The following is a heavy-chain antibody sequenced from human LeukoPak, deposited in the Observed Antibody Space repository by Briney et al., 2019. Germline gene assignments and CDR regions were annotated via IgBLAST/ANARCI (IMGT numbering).Heavy chain of an antibody. D-gene: IGHD3-10*01. CDR1: GFTSTDYA. CDR3: AREQWFVNSYYFDY. J-gene: IGHJ4*02. CDR2: ISAGSPSS. V-gene: IGHV3-23*01. Sequence: RGSLRLSCVPSGFTSTDYAVSWVRHAPEEGLEWVSAISAGSPSSYYADSVKGRFTISRDNSKNTLYLQMKSLRAEDTAVYFCAREQWFVNSYYFDYWGQGSLVTVSS.